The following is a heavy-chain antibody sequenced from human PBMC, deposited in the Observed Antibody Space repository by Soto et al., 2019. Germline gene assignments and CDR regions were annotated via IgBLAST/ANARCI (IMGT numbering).Heavy chain of an antibody. Sequence: SETLSLTCTVSGGPISSYYWSWIGQPAGKGLEWIGRIYTSGSTNYNPSLKSRVTMSVDTSKNQFSLKLSSVTAADTAVYYCARDRAAYGSGTLGNWFDPWGQGTLVTVSS. CDR1: GGPISSYY. D-gene: IGHD3-10*01. CDR3: ARDRAAYGSGTLGNWFDP. CDR2: IYTSGST. V-gene: IGHV4-4*07. J-gene: IGHJ5*02.